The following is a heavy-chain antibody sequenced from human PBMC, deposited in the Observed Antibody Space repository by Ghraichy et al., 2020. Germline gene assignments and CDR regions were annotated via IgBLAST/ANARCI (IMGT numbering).Heavy chain of an antibody. CDR3: LRSECAGCTGAWFDP. Sequence: GGSLRLSCVVSGFTFGNYWMHWVRQVPGKGLEWVSRINDNGIIITYADSVTGRFIIPRDNAKNTVYLQMNSMRDKDSGKYYWLRSECAGCTGAWFDPWGQGTLVTVSS. V-gene: IGHV3-74*01. J-gene: IGHJ5*02. CDR2: INDNGIII. CDR1: GFTFGNYW. D-gene: IGHD6-19*01.